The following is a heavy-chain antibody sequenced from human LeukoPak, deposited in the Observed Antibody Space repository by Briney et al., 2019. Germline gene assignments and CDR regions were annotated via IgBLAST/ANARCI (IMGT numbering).Heavy chain of an antibody. CDR1: GFTFSSYA. D-gene: IGHD4-11*01. CDR2: IKPDGSEK. Sequence: GGSLRLSCAASGFTFSSYAMSWVRQAPGKGLEWVTTIKPDGSEKFYVDSVKGRFTIARDNADKLLYLHMKSLRAEDTAVYFCTRDKAYSSFDYWGQGTLVTVSS. J-gene: IGHJ4*02. CDR3: TRDKAYSSFDY. V-gene: IGHV3-7*01.